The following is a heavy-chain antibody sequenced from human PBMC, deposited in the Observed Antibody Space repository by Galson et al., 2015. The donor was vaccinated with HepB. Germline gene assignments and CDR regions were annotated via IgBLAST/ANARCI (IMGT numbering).Heavy chain of an antibody. J-gene: IGHJ4*02. Sequence: SVKVSCKASGYKFSSYGLNWVRQAPGQGLGWMGWISTYNGDTNCPKKFQGRVSMTTDTSTNTAYMELRSLTTGDTAMYYCARDGVMGWSRSKRYFDYWGQGTLVTVSS. CDR2: ISTYNGDT. CDR1: GYKFSSYG. V-gene: IGHV1-18*04. CDR3: ARDGVMGWSRSKRYFDY. D-gene: IGHD3-3*01.